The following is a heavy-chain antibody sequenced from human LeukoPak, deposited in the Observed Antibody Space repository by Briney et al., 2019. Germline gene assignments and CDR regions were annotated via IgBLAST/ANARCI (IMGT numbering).Heavy chain of an antibody. D-gene: IGHD1-1*01. CDR1: GFTFSTYA. V-gene: IGHV3-30*04. CDR3: ARGGGTYDY. Sequence: GGSLRLSCAASGFTFSTYAIHWVRQAPGKGLEWVAVISFDGSNKYYADSVKGRFTISRDNAKNSLYLQMNSLRAEDTAVYYCARGGGTYDYWGQGTLVTVSS. J-gene: IGHJ4*02. CDR2: ISFDGSNK.